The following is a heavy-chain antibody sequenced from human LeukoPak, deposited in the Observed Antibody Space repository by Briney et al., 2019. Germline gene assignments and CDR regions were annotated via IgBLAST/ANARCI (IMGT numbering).Heavy chain of an antibody. CDR2: IYYSGST. Sequence: SETLSLTCTVSGGSISSSSYYWGWIRQPPGKGLEWIGSIYYSGSTYYNPSLKSRVTVSVDTSKNQFSLKLSSVTAADTAVYYCARVGYFSGFDPWGQGTLVTVSS. CDR3: ARVGYFSGFDP. V-gene: IGHV4-39*07. CDR1: GGSISSSSYY. D-gene: IGHD6-13*01. J-gene: IGHJ5*02.